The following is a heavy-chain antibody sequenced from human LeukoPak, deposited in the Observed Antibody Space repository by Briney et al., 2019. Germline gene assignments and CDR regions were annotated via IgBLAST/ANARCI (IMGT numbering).Heavy chain of an antibody. Sequence: PSETLSLTCTVSGGSISSGDYYWSWIRQPPGKGLEWIGYIYYSGSTYYNPSLKSRVSISVDASKNQFSLKLSSVTAADTAVYYCARSPPDYYDSSNENFDYWGQGTLVTVSS. V-gene: IGHV4-30-4*01. J-gene: IGHJ4*02. CDR1: GGSISSGDYY. CDR3: ARSPPDYYDSSNENFDY. CDR2: IYYSGST. D-gene: IGHD3-22*01.